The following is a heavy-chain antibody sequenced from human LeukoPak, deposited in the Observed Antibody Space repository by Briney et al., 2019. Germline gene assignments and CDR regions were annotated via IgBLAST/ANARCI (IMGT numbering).Heavy chain of an antibody. CDR2: ISAYNGNS. J-gene: IGHJ4*02. Sequence: ASVKVSCKASGYTCTSYGISWVRQAPGQGLEWMGWISAYNGNSNYAQKLQGRVTMTTDTSTSTAYMELRSLRSDDTAVYYCARDRGKGAMTTVESFDYWGQGTLVTVSS. CDR1: GYTCTSYG. V-gene: IGHV1-18*01. D-gene: IGHD4-11*01. CDR3: ARDRGKGAMTTVESFDY.